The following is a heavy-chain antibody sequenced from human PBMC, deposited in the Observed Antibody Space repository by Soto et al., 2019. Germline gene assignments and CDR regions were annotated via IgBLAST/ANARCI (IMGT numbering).Heavy chain of an antibody. CDR3: ARMAATGPRWFDP. D-gene: IGHD6-13*01. Sequence: QVQLQESGPRLVKPSQDLSLTCTVSGGSINSGAYHWSWVRHHPGKALEWIGAISYRGTTSSNPSLQSRMTMSVGPSKTQLSLKLSSATAADTAVYYCARMAATGPRWFDPWGPGTLVTVSS. V-gene: IGHV4-31*03. CDR1: GGSINSGAYH. CDR2: ISYRGTT. J-gene: IGHJ5*02.